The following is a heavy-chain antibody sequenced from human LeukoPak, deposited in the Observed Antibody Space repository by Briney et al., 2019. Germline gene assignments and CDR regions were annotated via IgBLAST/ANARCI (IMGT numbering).Heavy chain of an antibody. CDR2: ISGSGGST. V-gene: IGHV3-23*01. D-gene: IGHD2-2*01. J-gene: IGHJ4*02. CDR1: GFTFSSYA. Sequence: GGSLRLSCAASGFTFSSYAMSGVRQAPGKGREWVSAISGSGGSTYYADSVKGRFTISRDNSKNTLYLQMNSLRAEDTAVYYCAKERALYSSTSCYGYWGQGTLVTVSS. CDR3: AKERALYSSTSCYGY.